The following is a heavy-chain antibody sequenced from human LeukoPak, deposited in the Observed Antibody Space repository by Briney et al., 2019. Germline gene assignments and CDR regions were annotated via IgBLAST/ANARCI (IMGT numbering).Heavy chain of an antibody. D-gene: IGHD2-2*01. CDR1: GFTFSSYA. CDR2: ISYDGSNK. J-gene: IGHJ4*02. CDR3: ARFCSSTSCLVDY. V-gene: IGHV3-30-3*01. Sequence: GRSLRLSCAASGFTFSSYAMHWVRQAPGKGLEWVAVISYDGSNKYYADSVKGRFTISRDNSKNTLYLQLNSLRAEDTAVYYCARFCSSTSCLVDYWGQGTLVTVSS.